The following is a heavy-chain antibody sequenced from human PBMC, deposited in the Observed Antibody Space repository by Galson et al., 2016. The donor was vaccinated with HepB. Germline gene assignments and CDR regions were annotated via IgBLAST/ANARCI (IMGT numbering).Heavy chain of an antibody. D-gene: IGHD3-16*01. CDR1: GFTLSSYV. J-gene: IGHJ4*02. Sequence: SLRLPCAASGFTLSSYVMTWVRQAPGKGLEWVAALSDGGERTDYADSVKGRFIIPRDNSKNTVYLQMTSLRVEDTAVYYCTRRTGGSPDYWGQGTLVTVSS. CDR3: TRRTGGSPDY. V-gene: IGHV3-23*01. CDR2: LSDGGERT.